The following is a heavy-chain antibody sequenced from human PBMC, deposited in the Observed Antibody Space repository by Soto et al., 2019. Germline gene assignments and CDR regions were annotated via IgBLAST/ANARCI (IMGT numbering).Heavy chain of an antibody. CDR1: GGTFSSYA. J-gene: IGHJ4*02. CDR3: ARVGDSSGYLLYYFDY. Sequence: GASVKVSCKASGGTFSSYAISWVRQAPGQGLEWMGGIIPIFGTANYAQKFQGRVTITADESTSTAYMELSSLRSEDTAVYYCARVGDSSGYLLYYFDYWGQGTLVTVSS. CDR2: IIPIFGTA. D-gene: IGHD3-22*01. V-gene: IGHV1-69*01.